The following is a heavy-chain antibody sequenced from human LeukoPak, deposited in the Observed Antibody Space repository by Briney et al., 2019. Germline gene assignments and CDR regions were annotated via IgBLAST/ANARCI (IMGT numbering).Heavy chain of an antibody. V-gene: IGHV3-21*01. CDR3: ARDLHYDIRVDY. Sequence: GGSLRLSCAASGFTFSSYSMNWVRQAPGKGLEWVSSISSSSSYIYYADSVKGRFTISRDNAKNSLYLQMNSLRAEDTAVYYCARDLHYDIRVDYWGQGTLVTVSS. CDR2: ISSSSSYI. J-gene: IGHJ4*02. CDR1: GFTFSSYS. D-gene: IGHD3-9*01.